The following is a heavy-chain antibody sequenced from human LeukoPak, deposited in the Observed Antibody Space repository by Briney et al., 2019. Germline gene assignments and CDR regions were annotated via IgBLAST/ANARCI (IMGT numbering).Heavy chain of an antibody. D-gene: IGHD3-3*01. CDR1: GFTFSDYY. CDR2: ISSSGSTI. CDR3: ARDPYYDFWSGYYSHYYYMDV. J-gene: IGHJ6*03. V-gene: IGHV3-11*04. Sequence: GGSLRLSCAASGFTFSDYYMSWIRQAPGKGLEWVSYISSSGSTIYYADSVKGRFTIPRDNAKNSLYLQMNSLRAEDTAVYYCARDPYYDFWSGYYSHYYYMDVWGKGTTVTVSS.